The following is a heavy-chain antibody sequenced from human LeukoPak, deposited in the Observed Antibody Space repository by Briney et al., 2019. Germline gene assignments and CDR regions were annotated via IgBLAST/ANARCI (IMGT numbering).Heavy chain of an antibody. J-gene: IGHJ5*02. V-gene: IGHV1-18*01. D-gene: IGHD3-10*01. Sequence: GASVKVSCKASGYTFTSYGSSWVRQAPGQGLEWMGWISAYNGNTNYAQKLQGRVTMTTDTSTSPAYMELRSLRSDDTAVYYCARVCCGSGSYYNVWWDWFDPWGQGTLVTVSS. CDR2: ISAYNGNT. CDR3: ARVCCGSGSYYNVWWDWFDP. CDR1: GYTFTSYG.